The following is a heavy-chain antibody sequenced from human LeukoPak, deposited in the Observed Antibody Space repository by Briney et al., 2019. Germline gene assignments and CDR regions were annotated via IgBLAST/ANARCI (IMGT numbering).Heavy chain of an antibody. CDR3: ARSWVWFGELLGY. Sequence: GRSLRLSCAASGFTFSSYGMHWVRQAPGKGLEWVANIKQDGSEKYYVDSVKGRFTISRDNAKNSLYLQMNSLRAEDTAVYYCARSWVWFGELLGYWGQGTLVTVSS. V-gene: IGHV3-7*01. CDR1: GFTFSSYG. D-gene: IGHD3-10*01. CDR2: IKQDGSEK. J-gene: IGHJ4*02.